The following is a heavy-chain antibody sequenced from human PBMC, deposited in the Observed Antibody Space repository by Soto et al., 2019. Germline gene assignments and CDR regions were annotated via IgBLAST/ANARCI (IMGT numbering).Heavy chain of an antibody. CDR3: ARVGTSGNYYDAFDI. Sequence: GASVKVSCKASGYTIIDNYLHWVRQAPGQGLEWIGWINPNSGVTRYEQNFQGRVTMTRDTSISTAYMELSRLRSDDTAVYYCARVGTSGNYYDAFDIWGQGTMVTVSS. CDR1: GYTIIDNY. CDR2: INPNSGVT. V-gene: IGHV1-2*02. J-gene: IGHJ3*02. D-gene: IGHD1-26*01.